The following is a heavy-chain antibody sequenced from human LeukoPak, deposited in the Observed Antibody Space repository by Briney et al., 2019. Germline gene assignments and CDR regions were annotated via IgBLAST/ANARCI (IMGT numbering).Heavy chain of an antibody. J-gene: IGHJ4*02. Sequence: SETLSLTCTVSGGSISSSSYYWGWIRQPPGKGLEWIGSIYYSGSTYYNPSLKSRDTISVDTSKNQFSLKLSSVTAADTAVYYCARQGGMVRPFDYWGQGTLVTVSS. V-gene: IGHV4-39*01. CDR3: ARQGGMVRPFDY. CDR2: IYYSGST. D-gene: IGHD2-15*01. CDR1: GGSISSSSYY.